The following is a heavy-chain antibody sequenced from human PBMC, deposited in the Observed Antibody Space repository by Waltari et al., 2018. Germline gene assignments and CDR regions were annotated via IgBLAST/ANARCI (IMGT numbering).Heavy chain of an antibody. V-gene: IGHV1-3*01. Sequence: QVQLVQSGAEVKKPGASVKVSCKASGYTFTSYAMHWVLQAPGQRLEWLGWINAGNGNTKYSQKFQGRVTITRDTSASTAYMELSSLRSEDTAVYYCARDFWSGLYYFDYWGQGTLVTVSS. CDR2: INAGNGNT. CDR1: GYTFTSYA. D-gene: IGHD3-3*01. J-gene: IGHJ4*02. CDR3: ARDFWSGLYYFDY.